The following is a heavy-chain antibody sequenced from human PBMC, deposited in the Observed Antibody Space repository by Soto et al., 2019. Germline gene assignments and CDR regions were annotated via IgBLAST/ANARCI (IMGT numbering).Heavy chain of an antibody. Sequence: QITLKESGPTLVKPTQTLTLTCTFSGFSLSTSGVGVGWIRQPPGKALEWLALIYWDDDKRYRPSLKSRLTITKNTTKNQVVLTMTNMDPVDTATYYCAHSLIPNWGSRGAFDYWGQGTLVTVSS. CDR2: IYWDDDK. CDR1: GFSLSTSGVG. D-gene: IGHD7-27*01. CDR3: AHSLIPNWGSRGAFDY. J-gene: IGHJ4*02. V-gene: IGHV2-5*02.